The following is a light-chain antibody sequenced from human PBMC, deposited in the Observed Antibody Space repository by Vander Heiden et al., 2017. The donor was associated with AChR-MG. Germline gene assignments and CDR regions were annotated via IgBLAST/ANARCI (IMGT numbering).Light chain of an antibody. V-gene: IGLV3-21*04. CDR2: YDS. J-gene: IGLJ1*01. CDR1: SMGSKT. Sequence: LTQPPSVSVAAGQTPRITCGGNSMGSKTVQWYQQKPGQAPVLVIYYDSDRPSGIPERFSGSNSGNTATLTISRVEAGDEADYYCQVWDTNSDQGVFGLGTKVTVL. CDR3: QVWDTNSDQGV.